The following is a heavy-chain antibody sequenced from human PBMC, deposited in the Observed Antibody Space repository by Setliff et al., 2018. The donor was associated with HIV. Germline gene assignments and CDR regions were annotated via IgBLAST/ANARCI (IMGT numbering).Heavy chain of an antibody. CDR1: GYTFTGYH. J-gene: IGHJ4*02. CDR3: ARQLSNSFDY. V-gene: IGHV1-69*05. Sequence: SVKVSCKASGYTFTGYHMHWVRQAPGQGLEWMGGIIPIFGTANYAQKFQGRVTITTDESTSTAYMELSRLRSDDTAVYYCARQLSNSFDYWGQGTLVTVSS. CDR2: IIPIFGTA. D-gene: IGHD1-1*01.